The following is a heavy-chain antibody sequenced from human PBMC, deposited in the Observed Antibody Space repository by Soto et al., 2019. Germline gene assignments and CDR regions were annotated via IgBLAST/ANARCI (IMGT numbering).Heavy chain of an antibody. CDR1: GFTVSSNY. D-gene: IGHD2-21*01. CDR3: ARECGGDCSNAFDL. Sequence: VQLVESGGGLVQPGGSLRLSCAASGFTVSSNYMNWVRQAPRKGLEWLSVLYSGAGTYYADSVKDRFTISRDNSKNTLYLQLNSLRAEDTAIYYCARECGGDCSNAFDLWGQGTMVTVSP. V-gene: IGHV3-66*01. CDR2: LYSGAGT. J-gene: IGHJ3*01.